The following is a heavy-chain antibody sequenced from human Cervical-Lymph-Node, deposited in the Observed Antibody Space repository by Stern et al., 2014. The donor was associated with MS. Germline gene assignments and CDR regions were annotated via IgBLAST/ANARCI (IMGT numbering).Heavy chain of an antibody. CDR2: IYSYGST. Sequence: QVQLVESGPGLLKPSETLSLTCSVSGGSISSYYWNWIRQTPGKGLEWIGHIYSYGSTSYNPSLRSRVTLSIDTSQNQISLNLSSVTTADSAVYYCASSFWGSYQDFWGQGTLVSVSS. CDR1: GGSISSYY. CDR3: ASSFWGSYQDF. J-gene: IGHJ4*02. D-gene: IGHD3-16*02. V-gene: IGHV4-59*01.